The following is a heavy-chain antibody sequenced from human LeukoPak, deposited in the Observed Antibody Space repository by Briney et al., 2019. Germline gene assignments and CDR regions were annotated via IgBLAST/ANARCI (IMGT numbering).Heavy chain of an antibody. J-gene: IGHJ3*02. V-gene: IGHV3-30*04. Sequence: PGGSLRLSCVTSGFTFSNHAMHWVRQGPGKGLEWVAVISDDGSSKFYADSVKGRNTISRDNSKNTLFLQINSLRPEDTAMYYCARVDDLDAFDIWGQGTLVTVSS. CDR1: GFTFSNHA. CDR3: ARVDDLDAFDI. CDR2: ISDDGSSK. D-gene: IGHD2-2*03.